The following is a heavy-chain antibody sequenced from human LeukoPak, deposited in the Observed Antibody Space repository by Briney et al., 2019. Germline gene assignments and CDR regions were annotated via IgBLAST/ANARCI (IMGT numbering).Heavy chain of an antibody. CDR3: ARSKRHLAVAGLDAFDI. J-gene: IGHJ3*02. CDR1: GYSFTSYW. CDR2: IYPGDSDT. V-gene: IGHV5-51*01. D-gene: IGHD6-19*01. Sequence: GESLKISCKGSGYSFTSYWIGWVRQMPGKGLEWMGIIYPGDSDTRYSPSFQGQVTISADKSISTAYLQWSSLKASDTAMYYCARSKRHLAVAGLDAFDIWGQGTVVTVSS.